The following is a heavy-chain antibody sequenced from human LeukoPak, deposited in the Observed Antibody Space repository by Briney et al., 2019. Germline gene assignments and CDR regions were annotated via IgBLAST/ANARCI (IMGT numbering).Heavy chain of an antibody. J-gene: IGHJ6*02. CDR2: ISAYNGNT. V-gene: IGHV1-18*01. D-gene: IGHD6-6*01. Sequence: GASVKVSCKASGYTFTSYGISWVRQAPGQGLEWMGWISAYNGNTNYAQKLQGRVTMTRNTSISTAYMELSSLRSEDTAVYYCARGPQKVYSSSIEYYYYYGMDVWGQGTTVTVSS. CDR3: ARGPQKVYSSSIEYYYYYGMDV. CDR1: GYTFTSYG.